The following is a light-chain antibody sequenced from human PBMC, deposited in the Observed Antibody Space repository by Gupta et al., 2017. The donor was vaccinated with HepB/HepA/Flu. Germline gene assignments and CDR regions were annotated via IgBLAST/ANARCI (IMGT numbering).Light chain of an antibody. CDR2: YNN. Sequence: QSVSTQPPSVYAAPGQTVTISCSGSSSNIGNNYVSWYQHLPGTAPKLLIYYNNKRPSGIPDRFAGSKSGTSATLGITGLQTGDEADYDSGTRDSSLSALWVFGTGTKVTVL. CDR3: GTRDSSLSALWV. J-gene: IGLJ1*01. CDR1: SSNIGNNY. V-gene: IGLV1-51*01.